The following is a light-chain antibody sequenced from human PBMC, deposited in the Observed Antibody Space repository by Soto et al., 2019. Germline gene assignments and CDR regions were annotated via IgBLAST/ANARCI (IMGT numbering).Light chain of an antibody. CDR2: EVT. Sequence: QSALTQPASVSGSPGQSITISCTATSSDVGSFNYVSWYQHHPGKAPKLMIYEVTSRPSGVSNRFSGSKSGNTASLTISGLQADDVADYYCVSYAASTTLDVFGSGTKLTVL. V-gene: IGLV2-14*01. CDR1: SSDVGSFNY. CDR3: VSYAASTTLDV. J-gene: IGLJ1*01.